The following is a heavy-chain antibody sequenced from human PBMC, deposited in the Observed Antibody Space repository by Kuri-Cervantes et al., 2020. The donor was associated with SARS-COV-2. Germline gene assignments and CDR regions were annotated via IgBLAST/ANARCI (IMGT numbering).Heavy chain of an antibody. J-gene: IGHJ4*02. D-gene: IGHD2-15*01. V-gene: IGHV3-30*18. CDR3: AKDQHGIVVVVAAIEY. Sequence: GESLKISCAASGFTFSFFGMHWVRQAPGKGLEWVALISYDGSNKYYADSVKGRFTISRDNSKNTLNLQMNSLRAEDTAIYYCAKDQHGIVVVVAAIEYWGQGTLVTVSS. CDR1: GFTFSFFG. CDR2: ISYDGSNK.